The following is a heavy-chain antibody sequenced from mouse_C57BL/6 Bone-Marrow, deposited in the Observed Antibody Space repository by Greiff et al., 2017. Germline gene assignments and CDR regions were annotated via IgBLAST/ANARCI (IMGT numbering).Heavy chain of an antibody. D-gene: IGHD2-4*01. CDR2: IYPRDGST. V-gene: IGHV1-78*01. CDR3: AIPSIYYDYEGAMDY. CDR1: GYTFTDHT. Sequence: QVQLQQSDAELVKPGASVKISCKVSGYTFTDHTIHWMKQRPEQGLEWIGYIYPRDGSTKYNEKFKGKATLTADKSSSTAYMQLNSLTSEDSAVYFCAIPSIYYDYEGAMDYWGQGTSVTVSS. J-gene: IGHJ4*01.